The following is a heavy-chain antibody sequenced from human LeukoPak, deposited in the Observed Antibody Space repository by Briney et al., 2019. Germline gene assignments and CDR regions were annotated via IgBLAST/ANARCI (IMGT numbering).Heavy chain of an antibody. D-gene: IGHD3-16*01. CDR2: IYYSGST. CDR3: ARGTRGLAREGSYYYYYMDV. Sequence: TETLSLTCAVYGGSFSGYYWSWIRQPPGKGLGWIGYIYYSGSTNYNPSLKSRVTISVDPSHNQFSLKLTSVSAPDTAVYYWARGTRGLAREGSYYYYYMDVWGKGTTVTVSS. J-gene: IGHJ6*03. CDR1: GGSFSGYY. V-gene: IGHV4-59*01.